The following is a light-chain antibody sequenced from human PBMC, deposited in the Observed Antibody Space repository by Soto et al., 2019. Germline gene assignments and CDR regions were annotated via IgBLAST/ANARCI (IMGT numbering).Light chain of an antibody. J-gene: IGKJ1*01. CDR3: QQSYITPLT. CDR2: GAS. CDR1: QSITIY. V-gene: IGKV1-39*01. Sequence: DIQVTQSPSSLSASVGDRVSITCRASQSITIYLNWYQQRPGKAPKLLIYGASSLQGGVPSRFSGSGSGTDFTLTISSLQPEDFATYYCQQSYITPLTFGQGTKVDIK.